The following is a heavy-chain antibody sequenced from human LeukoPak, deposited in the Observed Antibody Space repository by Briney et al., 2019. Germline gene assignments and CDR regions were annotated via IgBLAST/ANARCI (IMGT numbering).Heavy chain of an antibody. CDR3: ASGFVTSSGTIDY. D-gene: IGHD6-25*01. J-gene: IGHJ4*02. CDR2: ISSSSSYI. Sequence: PGGSLRLSCAASGFTFSSYGMHWVRQAPGKGLEWVSSISSSSSYIYYADSVKGRFTTSRDNAKNSLYLQMNSLRAEDTAVYYCASGFVTSSGTIDYWGQGTLVTVSS. V-gene: IGHV3-21*01. CDR1: GFTFSSYG.